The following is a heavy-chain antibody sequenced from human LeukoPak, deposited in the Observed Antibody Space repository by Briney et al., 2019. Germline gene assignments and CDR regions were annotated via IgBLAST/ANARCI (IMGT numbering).Heavy chain of an antibody. CDR3: ARGPYTSSNYFDY. Sequence: PGGSPRLSCAASGFTFSSYSMNWVRQAPGKGLEWVSYISNTGSTIYYADSVRGRFTISRDNAKNSLYLQMNSLRAEDTAVYYCARGPYTSSNYFDYWGQGTLVTVSS. D-gene: IGHD6-6*01. CDR2: ISNTGSTI. J-gene: IGHJ4*02. V-gene: IGHV3-48*01. CDR1: GFTFSSYS.